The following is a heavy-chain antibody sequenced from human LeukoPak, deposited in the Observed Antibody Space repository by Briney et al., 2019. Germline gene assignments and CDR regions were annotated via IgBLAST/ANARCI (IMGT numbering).Heavy chain of an antibody. J-gene: IGHJ4*02. V-gene: IGHV1-69*13. D-gene: IGHD5-18*01. CDR3: ARDMPGNVDTAMAL. CDR2: IIPIFGTA. CDR1: GGTFSSYA. Sequence: GASVKVSCKASGGTFSSYAISWVRQAPGQGLEWMGGIIPIFGTANYAQKFQGRVTITADESTSTAYMELSSLRSEDTAVYYCARDMPGNVDTAMALWGQGTLVTASS.